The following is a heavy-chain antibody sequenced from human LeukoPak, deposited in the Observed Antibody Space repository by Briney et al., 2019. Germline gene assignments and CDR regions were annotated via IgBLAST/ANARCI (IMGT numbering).Heavy chain of an antibody. CDR3: ASQQWLVLSRADPVQRAHYGMDV. D-gene: IGHD6-19*01. CDR1: GDSVSSNSAA. J-gene: IGHJ6*02. V-gene: IGHV6-1*01. Sequence: SQTLSLTCAISGDSVSSNSAAWNWIRQSPSRGLEWLGRTYYRSKWYNDYAVSVKSRITINPDTSKSQFSLQLDSVTPEDTAVYYCASQQWLVLSRADPVQRAHYGMDVWGQGTTVTVSS. CDR2: TYYRSKWYN.